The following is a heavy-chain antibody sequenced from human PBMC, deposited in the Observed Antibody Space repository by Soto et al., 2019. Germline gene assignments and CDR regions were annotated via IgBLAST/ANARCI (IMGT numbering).Heavy chain of an antibody. J-gene: IGHJ4*02. Sequence: GGSLRLSCAASGFTFTNSAINWVRQAPGKGPEWVASISDSGSSTYYADSVKGRFTISRDDSKNTLYLQMNSLRADDTALYYCAKDPPAYYGERLFDFWGQGTLVTVSS. D-gene: IGHD4-17*01. CDR1: GFTFTNSA. V-gene: IGHV3-23*01. CDR2: ISDSGSST. CDR3: AKDPPAYYGERLFDF.